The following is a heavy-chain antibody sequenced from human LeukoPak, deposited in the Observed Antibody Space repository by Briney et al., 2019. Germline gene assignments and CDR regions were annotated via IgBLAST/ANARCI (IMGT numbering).Heavy chain of an antibody. V-gene: IGHV3-23*01. Sequence: GGSLRLSCAASGFTFSSYVMSWVRRAPGKGLESVSGISGGGAKTYNADSVKGRFTISRDNSKNTLYLQMNSLRAEDTAVYYCAKGGDSNSWCYFNYWGQGTLVTVSS. CDR2: ISGGGAKT. CDR3: AKGGDSNSWCYFNY. CDR1: GFTFSSYV. D-gene: IGHD6-13*01. J-gene: IGHJ4*02.